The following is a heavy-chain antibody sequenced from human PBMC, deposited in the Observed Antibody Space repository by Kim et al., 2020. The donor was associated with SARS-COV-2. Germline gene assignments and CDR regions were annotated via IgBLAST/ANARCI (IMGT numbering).Heavy chain of an antibody. V-gene: IGHV3-9*01. J-gene: IGHJ4*02. CDR3: AKAQYSTSWYVIDY. Sequence: ADSVKGRFTISRDNAKNSLHLQMNILRAEDTALYYCAKAQYSTSWYVIDYWGQGALVTVSS. D-gene: IGHD6-13*01.